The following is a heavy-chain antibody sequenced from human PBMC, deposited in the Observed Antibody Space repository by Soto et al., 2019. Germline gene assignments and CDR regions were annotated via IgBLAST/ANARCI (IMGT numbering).Heavy chain of an antibody. V-gene: IGHV3-23*01. CDR1: GFTFSRYG. CDR3: AKDRLEGAFAAFDS. D-gene: IGHD1-1*01. J-gene: IGHJ4*02. Sequence: EVQLLESGGGLVQTGGSLRLSCAASGFTFSRYGMSWVRQAPGQGLEWVSRITGSGGTTYYADSVKGRFTISRDNSKNTLYLQMNSLRAEDTALYYCAKDRLEGAFAAFDSWGQGALVTVSS. CDR2: ITGSGGTT.